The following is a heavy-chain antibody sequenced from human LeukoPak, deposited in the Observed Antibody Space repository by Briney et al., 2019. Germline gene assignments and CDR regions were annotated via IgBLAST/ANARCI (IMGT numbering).Heavy chain of an antibody. CDR1: GGSISSYY. V-gene: IGHV4-59*01. CDR2: IYYSGST. D-gene: IGHD3-3*01. Sequence: SETLSLTCTVSGGSISSYYWSWIRQPPGKGLEWIGYIYYSGSTNYNPSLKSRVTISVDPSKNQFSLKLSSVTAADTAVYYCARVNNFWSGYPAPNWFDPWGQGTLVTVFS. J-gene: IGHJ5*02. CDR3: ARVNNFWSGYPAPNWFDP.